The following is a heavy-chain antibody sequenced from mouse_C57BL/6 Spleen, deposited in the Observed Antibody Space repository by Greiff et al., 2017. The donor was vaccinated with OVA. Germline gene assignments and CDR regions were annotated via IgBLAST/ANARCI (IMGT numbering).Heavy chain of an antibody. CDR2: INPNYGTT. D-gene: IGHD1-1*01. V-gene: IGHV1-39*01. J-gene: IGHJ1*03. CDR3: ARKGYYGSRDWYFDV. Sequence: LQESGPELVKPGASVKISCKASGYSFTDYNMNWVKQSNGKSLEWIGVINPNYGTTSYNQKFKGKATLTVDQSSSTAYMQLNSLTSEDSAVYYCARKGYYGSRDWYFDVWGTGTTVTVSS. CDR1: GYSFTDYN.